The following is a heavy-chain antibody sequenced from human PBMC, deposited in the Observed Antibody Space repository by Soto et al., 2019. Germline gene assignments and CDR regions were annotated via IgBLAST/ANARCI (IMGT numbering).Heavy chain of an antibody. V-gene: IGHV1-2*02. D-gene: IGHD6-13*01. CDR1: GYTFTGYY. Sequence: RASVKVSCKASGYTFTGYYMHWVRQAPRQGLEWMGWINPNSGGTNYAQKVQGRVTMTRDTSISTAYMELSRLRSDDTAVYYCARDSSSWYVPYYYYYGMDVWGQGTTVTVSS. CDR2: INPNSGGT. J-gene: IGHJ6*02. CDR3: ARDSSSWYVPYYYYYGMDV.